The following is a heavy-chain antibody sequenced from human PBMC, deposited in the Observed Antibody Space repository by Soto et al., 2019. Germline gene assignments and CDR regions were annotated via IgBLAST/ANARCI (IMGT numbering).Heavy chain of an antibody. CDR3: AKERSAGCGGDCPLDS. Sequence: QVQLVESGGGVVQPGRSLRLSCVASGFVFKNFGMHWVRQAPGEGLEWLTVTSYDGSETFYADSVKGRFTVSRDNSKNXLYLQINSPTVGDTAVYYCAKERSAGCGGDCPLDSWGQGIPVTVSS. D-gene: IGHD2-21*02. CDR1: GFVFKNFG. V-gene: IGHV3-30*18. J-gene: IGHJ4*02. CDR2: TSYDGSET.